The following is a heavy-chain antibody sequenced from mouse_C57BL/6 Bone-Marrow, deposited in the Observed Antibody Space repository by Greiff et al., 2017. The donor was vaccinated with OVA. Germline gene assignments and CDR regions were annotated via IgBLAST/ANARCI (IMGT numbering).Heavy chain of an antibody. V-gene: IGHV1-42*01. D-gene: IGHD1-1*02. CDR3: ASWWDY. Sequence: VQLKQSGPELVKPGGSVKISCKASGYSFTGYYMNWVKQSPEKSLEWIGEINPSTGGTTYNQKFKAKVTLTVDKSTSTAYMQLKSLTSEDSAVYYCASWWDYWGQGTTLTVSS. CDR2: INPSTGGT. CDR1: GYSFTGYY. J-gene: IGHJ2*01.